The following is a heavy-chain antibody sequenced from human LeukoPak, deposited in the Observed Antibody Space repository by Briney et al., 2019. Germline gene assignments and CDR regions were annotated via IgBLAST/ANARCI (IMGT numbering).Heavy chain of an antibody. CDR1: RFTLSRHA. D-gene: IGHD1-26*01. V-gene: IGHV3-30-3*01. CDR2: LSYDGSNK. Sequence: GRSLRLSCAASRFTLSRHAMHWVRQAPGKGLEWVTLLSYDGSNKYYADSVKGRFTISRDNSKNTLYLQMNSLRAEDTAVYYCARPVDSWEGWFDPWGQGTRVTVSS. J-gene: IGHJ5*02. CDR3: ARPVDSWEGWFDP.